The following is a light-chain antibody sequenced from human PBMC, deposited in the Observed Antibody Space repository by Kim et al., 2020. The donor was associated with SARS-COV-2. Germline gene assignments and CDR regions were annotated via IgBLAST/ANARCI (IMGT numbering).Light chain of an antibody. Sequence: LPPGETATLSCQASQSVASSYLAWYQHKPGLAPRLLIYGASNRATGIPDRFSGSGSGTDFTLTISRLEPEDSAVYYCQQYGRSLYSFGQGTKLEI. V-gene: IGKV3-20*01. CDR1: QSVASSY. CDR2: GAS. CDR3: QQYGRSLYS. J-gene: IGKJ2*03.